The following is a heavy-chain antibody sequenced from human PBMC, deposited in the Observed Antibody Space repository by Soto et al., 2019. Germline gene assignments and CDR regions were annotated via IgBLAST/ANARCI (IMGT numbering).Heavy chain of an antibody. J-gene: IGHJ6*02. CDR2: IYYSGST. Sequence: SETLSLTCTVSGGSISSSSYYWGWIRQPPGKGLEWIGSIYYSGSTYYNPSLKSRVTISVDTSKNQFSLKLSSVTAADTAVYYCARLRYYYGSGLYGMDVWGQGTTVTVSS. CDR1: GGSISSSSYY. D-gene: IGHD3-10*01. V-gene: IGHV4-39*01. CDR3: ARLRYYYGSGLYGMDV.